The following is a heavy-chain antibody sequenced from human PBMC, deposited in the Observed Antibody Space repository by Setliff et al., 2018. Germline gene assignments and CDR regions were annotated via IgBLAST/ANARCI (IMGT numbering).Heavy chain of an antibody. Sequence: PSETLSLTCSVSGGSVSSHYWSWIRQPPGKGLEWIGYIHKTGSMGTNPSLKSRVTMSIDTSKNQFSLKLSSVTAADTAVYYCARDGHCSETNCGWYFDLWGRGTLVTVSS. V-gene: IGHV4-59*02. CDR1: GGSVSSHY. J-gene: IGHJ2*01. CDR2: IHKTGSM. CDR3: ARDGHCSETNCGWYFDL. D-gene: IGHD2-15*01.